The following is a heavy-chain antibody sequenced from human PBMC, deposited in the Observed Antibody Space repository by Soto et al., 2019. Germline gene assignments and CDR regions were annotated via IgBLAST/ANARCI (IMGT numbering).Heavy chain of an antibody. Sequence: ASVKVSCTASGYTFTSYGITWVRQAPGQGLEWMGWISAYNGNTNYAQKLQGRVTMTTDTSTNTAYMELRSLRSDDTAVYYCARYLGSLVFQHWGQGTLVTVSS. CDR2: ISAYNGNT. CDR3: ARYLGSLVFQH. D-gene: IGHD3-16*01. V-gene: IGHV1-18*01. J-gene: IGHJ1*01. CDR1: GYTFTSYG.